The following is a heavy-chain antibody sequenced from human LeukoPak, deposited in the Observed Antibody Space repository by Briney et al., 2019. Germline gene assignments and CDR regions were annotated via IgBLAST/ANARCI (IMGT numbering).Heavy chain of an antibody. CDR2: IYYSGST. Sequence: SETLSLTCTVSGGSISSSSYYWSWIRQPPGKGLEWIGYIYYSGSTNYNPSLKSRVTISVDTSKNQFSLKLSSVTAADTAVYYCARDNWNYGSSMDVWGQGTTVTVSS. CDR3: ARDNWNYGSSMDV. V-gene: IGHV4-61*01. J-gene: IGHJ6*02. D-gene: IGHD1-7*01. CDR1: GGSISSSSYY.